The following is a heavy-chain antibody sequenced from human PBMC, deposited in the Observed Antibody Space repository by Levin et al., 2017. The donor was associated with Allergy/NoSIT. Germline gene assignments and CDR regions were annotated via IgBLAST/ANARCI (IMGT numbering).Heavy chain of an antibody. J-gene: IGHJ3*02. D-gene: IGHD6-13*01. CDR2: ISWNAAVT. Sequence: RSGESLKISCAASGFIFDDYDMNWVRQVPGRAPEWVSGISWNAAVTRYADSVKGRFTISRDNAMNFVSLQMNSLRSEDAALYYCAGYSTDSAFDIWGQGTLVTVSS. V-gene: IGHV3-20*04. CDR1: GFIFDDYD. CDR3: AGYSTDSAFDI.